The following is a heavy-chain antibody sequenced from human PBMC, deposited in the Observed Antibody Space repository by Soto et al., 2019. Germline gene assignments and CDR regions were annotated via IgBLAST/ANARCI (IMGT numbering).Heavy chain of an antibody. J-gene: IGHJ6*02. CDR1: GITFSNSW. V-gene: IGHV3-15*07. CDR2: IKSKADGGTT. Sequence: EVQLVESGGGLVKPGGSLRLSCAASGITFSNSWMNWVRQAPGKGLEWVGRIKSKADGGTTDYTSPVKGRVAISRDDSAKVMYLQLNSLKTEDTAVYYCTTDLHTAMTWGGMDLWGQGTTVTVSS. CDR3: TTDLHTAMTWGGMDL. D-gene: IGHD5-18*01.